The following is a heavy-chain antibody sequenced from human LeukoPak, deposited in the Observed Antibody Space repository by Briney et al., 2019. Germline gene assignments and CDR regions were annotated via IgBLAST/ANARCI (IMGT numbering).Heavy chain of an antibody. J-gene: IGHJ4*02. CDR2: ISYDGSNK. CDR3: ARDDGPKTGGSCYIDY. Sequence: GGSLRLSCAASGFTFSSYAMHWVRQAPGKGLEWVAVISYDGSNKYYADSVKGRFTISRDNSKNTLYLQMNSLRAEDTAVYYCARDDGPKTGGSCYIDYWGQGTLVTVSS. CDR1: GFTFSSYA. D-gene: IGHD2-15*01. V-gene: IGHV3-30-3*01.